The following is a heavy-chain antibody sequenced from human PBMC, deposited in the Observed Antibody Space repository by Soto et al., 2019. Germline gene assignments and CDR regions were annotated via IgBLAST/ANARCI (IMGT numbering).Heavy chain of an antibody. CDR2: IDWDDDK. D-gene: IGHD3-10*01. J-gene: IGHJ4*02. V-gene: IGHV2-70*01. Sequence: GSGPTLVNPTQTLTLTCTFSGFSLSTSGMCVSWIRQPPGKALEWLALIDWDDDKYYSTSLKTRPTISKDTSKNQVVLTMTNMDPVDTATYYCARGVGDLLWKARPYYFDYWGQGTLVTVSS. CDR1: GFSLSTSGMC. CDR3: ARGVGDLLWKARPYYFDY.